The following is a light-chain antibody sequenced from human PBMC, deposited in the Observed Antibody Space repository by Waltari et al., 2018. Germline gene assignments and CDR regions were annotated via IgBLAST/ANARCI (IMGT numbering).Light chain of an antibody. CDR3: SSRDSSGNQPVI. CDR2: GKD. J-gene: IGLJ2*01. V-gene: IGLV3-19*01. CDR1: GPRVSY. Sequence: SSELTQDPTVSVALGQTVTITCQGDGPRVSYASWFQQRPRQAPLPVIYGKDNRPPGIPDRFSGSSSGNTAALTITGAQAEDEAYYYCSSRDSSGNQPVIFGGGTKLAVL.